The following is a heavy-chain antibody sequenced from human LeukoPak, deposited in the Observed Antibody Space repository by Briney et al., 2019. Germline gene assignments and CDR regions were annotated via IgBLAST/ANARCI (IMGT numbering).Heavy chain of an antibody. CDR2: ISYDGSTS. Sequence: PGRSLRLSCAASGFTFSAYGMNWDRQAPGKGLEWVAIISYDGSTSYYADSVRGGFTISRDTSTNTLYLQMDSLRAEDTAVYYCAKSREGVPTRCLDSWGQGTLVTVSS. CDR1: GFTFSAYG. D-gene: IGHD5-24*01. V-gene: IGHV3-30*18. J-gene: IGHJ4*02. CDR3: AKSREGVPTRCLDS.